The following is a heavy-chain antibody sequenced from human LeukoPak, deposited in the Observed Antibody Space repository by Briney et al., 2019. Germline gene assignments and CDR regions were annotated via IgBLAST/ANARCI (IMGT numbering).Heavy chain of an antibody. CDR1: GFRFAAYS. V-gene: IGHV3-49*03. D-gene: IGHD6-6*01. CDR2: IRNKAAGGTA. Sequence: PGRSLRLSCTASGFRFAAYSMTWFRQAPGKGLEWVGFIRNKAAGGTAEYAASVRGRFTVSGDDSNSIAYLQMNSLKTEDTGVYYCTRDRVQTDYWGQGTLVTVSS. J-gene: IGHJ4*02. CDR3: TRDRVQTDY.